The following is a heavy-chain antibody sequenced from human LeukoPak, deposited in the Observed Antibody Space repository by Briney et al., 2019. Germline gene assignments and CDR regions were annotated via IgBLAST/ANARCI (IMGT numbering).Heavy chain of an antibody. V-gene: IGHV4-34*01. CDR2: INHSGST. Sequence: PSGTLSLTCAVYGGSFSEYDWSWIRQPPGKGLEWIAEINHSGSTNYNPSLKRRVTISVDTSKTQFSLKLSSVTAADTAVYYCARGPRGLGMAGTFDYWGQGTLVTVSS. D-gene: IGHD6-19*01. J-gene: IGHJ4*02. CDR3: ARGPRGLGMAGTFDY. CDR1: GGSFSEYD.